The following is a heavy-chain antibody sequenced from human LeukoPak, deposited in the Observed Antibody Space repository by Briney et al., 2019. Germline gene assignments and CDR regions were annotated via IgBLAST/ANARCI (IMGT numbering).Heavy chain of an antibody. J-gene: IGHJ4*02. CDR2: ISYDGSNK. D-gene: IGHD3-10*01. V-gene: IGHV3-30*04. CDR1: GFTFSSYA. CDR3: ARDSRAAGLAFDY. Sequence: PGGSLRLSCAASGFTFSSYAMHWVRQAPGKGLEWVVVISYDGSNKYYADSVKGRFTISRDNSKNTLYLQMNSLRAEDTAVYYCARDSRAAGLAFDYWGQGTLVTVSS.